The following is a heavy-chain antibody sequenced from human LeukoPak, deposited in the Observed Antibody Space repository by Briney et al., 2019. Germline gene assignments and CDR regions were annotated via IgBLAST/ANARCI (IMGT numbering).Heavy chain of an antibody. CDR1: GFTVSNNY. V-gene: IGHV3-53*01. D-gene: IGHD5-12*01. J-gene: IGHJ4*02. Sequence: GGSLRLSCAASGFTVSNNYMSWVRQAPGKGLEWVSVIHSGGTTNYADSVQGRFTMSRDNSKTTVYLHMNSLRAEDTAVYYCARDSDSGYGPFASWGQGTLVTVSS. CDR2: IHSGGTT. CDR3: ARDSDSGYGPFAS.